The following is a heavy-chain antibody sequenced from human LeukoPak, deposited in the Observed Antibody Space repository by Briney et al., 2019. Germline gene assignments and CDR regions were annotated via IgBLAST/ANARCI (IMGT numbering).Heavy chain of an antibody. CDR3: ARHGLGSYLSYYYYGMDV. V-gene: IGHV4-59*08. Sequence: SETLSLTCTVSGGSISSYYWSWIRQPPGKGLEWIGYIYYSGSTNYNPSLKSRVTISVDTSKNQFSLKLSSVTAADTAVYYCARHGLGSYLSYYYYGMDVWGQGTTVTVSS. CDR2: IYYSGST. CDR1: GGSISSYY. J-gene: IGHJ6*02. D-gene: IGHD2/OR15-2a*01.